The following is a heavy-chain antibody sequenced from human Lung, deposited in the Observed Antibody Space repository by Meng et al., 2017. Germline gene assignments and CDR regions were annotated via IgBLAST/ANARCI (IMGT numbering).Heavy chain of an antibody. Sequence: GQRQELGPGLVKPSQTLSLTCTVSGGSISSSNYYWSWIRQPPGKGLEWSGHIYNSGSTYYNPSLKSRITISVDTSKNQFSLKLSSVTAADTAVYYCARGQKGYFDLWGRGTLVTVSS. CDR3: ARGQKGYFDL. V-gene: IGHV4-30-4*01. CDR2: IYNSGST. J-gene: IGHJ2*01. CDR1: GGSISSSNYY.